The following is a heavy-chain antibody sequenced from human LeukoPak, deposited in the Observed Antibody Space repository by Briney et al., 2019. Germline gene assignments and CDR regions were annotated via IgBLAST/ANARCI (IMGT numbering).Heavy chain of an antibody. CDR2: MNPNSGNT. D-gene: IGHD1-26*01. V-gene: IGHV1-8*03. CDR1: GYTFTGYY. CDR3: ARGDWDKSGYFDY. J-gene: IGHJ4*02. Sequence: ASVKVSCKASGYTFTGYYMHWVRQAPGQGLEWMGWMNPNSGNTGYAQKFQGRVTITRNTSISTAYMELSSLRSEDTAVYYCARGDWDKSGYFDYWGQGTLVTVSS.